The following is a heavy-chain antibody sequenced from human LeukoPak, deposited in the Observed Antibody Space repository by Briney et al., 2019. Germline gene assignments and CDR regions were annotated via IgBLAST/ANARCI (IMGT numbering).Heavy chain of an antibody. Sequence: PGGSLRLSCAASGFTFSSYSMNWVRQARGKGLEWVSSISTSSSYIYYADSVKGRFTISRDNAKNSLYLQMNSLRAEDTAVYYCATYRQVLLPFESWGQGTLVTVSS. V-gene: IGHV3-21*01. CDR1: GFTFSSYS. CDR2: ISTSSSYI. J-gene: IGHJ4*02. D-gene: IGHD2-8*02. CDR3: ATYRQVLLPFES.